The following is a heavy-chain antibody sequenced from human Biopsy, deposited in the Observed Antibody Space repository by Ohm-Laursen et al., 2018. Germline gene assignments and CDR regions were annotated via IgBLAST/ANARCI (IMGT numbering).Heavy chain of an antibody. J-gene: IGHJ6*02. CDR3: ARGSGYFKLDV. Sequence: SDTLSLTCSVSGASIRDGSGTSYWNWIRQSPGKGLEWIGEINQSGSTKYNPSLKRRATLSADSSNSQFSLRLTAVTAADTAIYYCARGSGYFKLDVWGQGTTVTVSS. V-gene: IGHV4-34*01. D-gene: IGHD5-12*01. CDR2: INQSGST. CDR1: GASIRDGSGTSY.